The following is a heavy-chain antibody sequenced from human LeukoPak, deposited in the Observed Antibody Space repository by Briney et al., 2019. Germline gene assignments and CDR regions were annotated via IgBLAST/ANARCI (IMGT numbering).Heavy chain of an antibody. CDR2: TYHSGST. J-gene: IGHJ4*02. CDR3: ARVGYSGYDTFDY. V-gene: IGHV4-38-2*02. Sequence: SETLSLTCTVSGYSISSGYYWGWIRQPPGKGLEWIGNTYHSGSTYYNPSLKSRVTIPVDTSKNQFSLKLSSVTAADTAVYYCARVGYSGYDTFDYWGQGTLVTVSS. D-gene: IGHD5-12*01. CDR1: GYSISSGYY.